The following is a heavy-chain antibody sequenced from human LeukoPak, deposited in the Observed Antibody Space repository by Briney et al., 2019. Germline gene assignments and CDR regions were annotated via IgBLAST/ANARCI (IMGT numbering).Heavy chain of an antibody. D-gene: IGHD6-13*01. CDR1: GYTFTGYY. CDR3: ARVSVIAAADVFDY. CDR2: INPNSGGT. Sequence: GASVKVSCKASGYTFTGYYMHWVRQAPGQGLEWMGWINPNSGGTNYAQKFQGRVTMTRDTSISTAYMELSRLRSDDTAVYYCARVSVIAAADVFDYWGQGTLVTVSS. J-gene: IGHJ4*02. V-gene: IGHV1-2*02.